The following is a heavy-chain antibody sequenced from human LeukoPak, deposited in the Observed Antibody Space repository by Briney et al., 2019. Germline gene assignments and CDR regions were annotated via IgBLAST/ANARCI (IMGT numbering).Heavy chain of an antibody. CDR3: VRDPRGSWSVVVIKADYGMDV. J-gene: IGHJ6*02. Sequence: GSSVKVSCKASGGTFSSYAISWVRQAPGQGLEWMGRIIPILGIANYAQKFQGRVTITADKSTSTAYMELSSLRSEDTAVYYCVRDPRGSWSVVVIKADYGMDVWGQGTTVTVSS. D-gene: IGHD2-15*01. CDR2: IIPILGIA. CDR1: GGTFSSYA. V-gene: IGHV1-69*04.